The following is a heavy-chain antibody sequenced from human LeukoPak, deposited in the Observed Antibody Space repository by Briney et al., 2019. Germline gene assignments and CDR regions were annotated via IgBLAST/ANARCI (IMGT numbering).Heavy chain of an antibody. J-gene: IGHJ4*02. CDR3: ARSSSWYLYYFDY. V-gene: IGHV3-48*02. CDR1: GFTFSSYS. Sequence: GGSLGLSCAASGFTFSSYSMNWVRQAPGKGLEWVSYISSSSSTIYYADSVKGRFTISRDNAKNSLYLQMNSLRDEDTAVYYCARSSSWYLYYFDYWGQGTLVTVSS. D-gene: IGHD6-13*01. CDR2: ISSSSSTI.